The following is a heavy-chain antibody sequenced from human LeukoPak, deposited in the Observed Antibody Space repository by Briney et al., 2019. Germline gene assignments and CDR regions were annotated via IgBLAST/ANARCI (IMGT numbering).Heavy chain of an antibody. Sequence: PGGSLRLSCAASGFTVSNNYMSWVRQAPGKGLEWVSVIYRVGCTYADSVKGRFTISRDNSKNTLYLQMNSLRAEDTAMYYCARGDGYNFFDCWGQGVLVTVSS. CDR1: GFTVSNNY. CDR3: ARGDGYNFFDC. V-gene: IGHV3-66*01. J-gene: IGHJ4*02. CDR2: IYRVGCT. D-gene: IGHD5-24*01.